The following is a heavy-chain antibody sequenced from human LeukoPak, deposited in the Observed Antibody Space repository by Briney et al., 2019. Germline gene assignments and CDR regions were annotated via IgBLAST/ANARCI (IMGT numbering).Heavy chain of an antibody. V-gene: IGHV3-21*01. D-gene: IGHD6-25*01. J-gene: IGHJ3*02. Sequence: GGSLRLSCAASGFTFSSYSMNWVRQAPGKGLEWVSSISSSSSYIYYADSVKGRFTISRDNAKNSLYLQMNSLRAEDTAVYYCARGPLAAAGAFDIWGQGTMATVSS. CDR1: GFTFSSYS. CDR2: ISSSSSYI. CDR3: ARGPLAAAGAFDI.